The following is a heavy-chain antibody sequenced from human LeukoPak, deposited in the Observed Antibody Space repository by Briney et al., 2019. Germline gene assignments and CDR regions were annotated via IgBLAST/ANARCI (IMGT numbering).Heavy chain of an antibody. J-gene: IGHJ4*02. D-gene: IGHD3-16*01. V-gene: IGHV4-59*08. CDR2: IYYRGST. Sequence: SETLSLTCTVSGGSISSYYWSWIRQPPGKGLEWIGYIYYRGSTNYNPSLKSRVTISVDTSKNQFSLKLSSVTAADTAVYYCARFRRFSDYFDYWGQGTLVTVSS. CDR3: ARFRRFSDYFDY. CDR1: GGSISSYY.